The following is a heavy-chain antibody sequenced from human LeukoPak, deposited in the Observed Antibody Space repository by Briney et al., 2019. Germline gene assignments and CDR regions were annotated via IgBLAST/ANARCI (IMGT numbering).Heavy chain of an antibody. CDR3: ARVGDGHYYGMDV. D-gene: IGHD3-16*01. J-gene: IGHJ6*02. CDR1: GFTFSSYE. Sequence: PGGSLRLSCAASGFTFSSYETNWVRQAPGKGLERVSYISSSGSTIYYADSVKGRFTISRDNAKNSLYLQMNSLRAEDTAVYYCARVGDGHYYGMDVWGQGTTVTVSS. V-gene: IGHV3-48*03. CDR2: ISSSGSTI.